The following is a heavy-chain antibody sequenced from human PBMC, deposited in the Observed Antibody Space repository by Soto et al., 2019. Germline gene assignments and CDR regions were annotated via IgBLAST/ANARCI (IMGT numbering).Heavy chain of an antibody. CDR2: IYYSGST. Sequence: SDTLSLTFTVSGCAISSYYWSWIRQPPGKGLEWIGYIYYSGSTNYNPSLKSRVTISVDTSKNQFSLKLSSVTAADTAVYYCARSDILIGTTDYWGQGTLVTVSS. V-gene: IGHV4-59*08. D-gene: IGHD3-9*01. CDR1: GCAISSYY. J-gene: IGHJ4*02. CDR3: ARSDILIGTTDY.